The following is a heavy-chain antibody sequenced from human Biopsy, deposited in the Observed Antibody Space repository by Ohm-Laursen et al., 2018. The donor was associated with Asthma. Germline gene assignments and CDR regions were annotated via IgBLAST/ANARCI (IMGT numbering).Heavy chain of an antibody. CDR3: VRTFHFWSPYHAEHYQL. CDR1: GFTFSNVF. V-gene: IGHV3-7*01. CDR2: IKHDGTEK. D-gene: IGHD3-3*02. Sequence: SLRLSCTASGFTFSNVFIDWVRQAPGKGLEWVANIKHDGTEKNHVDSLKGRFTISRDNAKNSLYLQMNSLRDEDTAVYYCVRTFHFWSPYHAEHYQLWGQGTLVTVSS. J-gene: IGHJ1*01.